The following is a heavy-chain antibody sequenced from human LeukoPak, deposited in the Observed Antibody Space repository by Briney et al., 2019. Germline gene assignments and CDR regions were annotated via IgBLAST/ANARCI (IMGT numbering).Heavy chain of an antibody. Sequence: SGTLSLTCAVSGGSISNDKWWSWVRQSPVKGLEWIGEMYHSGSTNYNPSLKSRVTISVDKSNNQFSLKLISVTAADTAMYYCATGTTWYYYYWGQGTLVTVSS. CDR2: MYHSGST. CDR3: ATGTTWYYYY. V-gene: IGHV4-4*02. D-gene: IGHD1-14*01. CDR1: GGSISNDKW. J-gene: IGHJ4*02.